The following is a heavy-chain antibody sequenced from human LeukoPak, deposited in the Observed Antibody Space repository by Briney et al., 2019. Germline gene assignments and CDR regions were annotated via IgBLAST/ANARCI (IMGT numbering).Heavy chain of an antibody. Sequence: GASVTVSCTASGYTFTSYYMHWVRQAPGQGLEWMGIINPSGGSTSYAQKFQGRVTMTRDTSTSTVYMELSSLRSEDTAVYYCARVGPENYFDYWGQGTLVTVSS. CDR3: ARVGPENYFDY. CDR1: GYTFTSYY. D-gene: IGHD3-16*01. V-gene: IGHV1-46*01. J-gene: IGHJ4*02. CDR2: INPSGGST.